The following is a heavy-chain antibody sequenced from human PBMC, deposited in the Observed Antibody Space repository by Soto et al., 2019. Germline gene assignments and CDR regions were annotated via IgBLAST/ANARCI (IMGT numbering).Heavy chain of an antibody. CDR1: GYSFACYW. J-gene: IGHJ4*02. V-gene: IGHV5-10-1*01. D-gene: IGHD3-22*01. CDR3: VRKRYDSDTGPNFQYYFDS. CDR2: IDPSDSQT. Sequence: GESLKISCKGSGYSFACYWITWVRQKPGKGLEWMGRIDPSDSQTYYSPSFRGHVTISVTKSITTVFLQWSSLGASDTAMYYCVRKRYDSDTGPNFQYYFDSWGPGTPVTVS.